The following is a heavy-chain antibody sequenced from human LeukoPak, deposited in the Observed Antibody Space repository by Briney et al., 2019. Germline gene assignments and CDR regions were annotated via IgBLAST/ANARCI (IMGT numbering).Heavy chain of an antibody. D-gene: IGHD3-10*01. CDR1: GFTFDDYG. CDR3: ARYFYPYYYGSGSPSFDY. V-gene: IGHV3-20*04. Sequence: GGSLRLSCAASGFTFDDYGMSWVRQAPGKGLEWVSGINWNGGSTGYADSVKGRFTISRDNAKNSLYLQMNSLRAEDTALYYCARYFYPYYYGSGSPSFDYWGQGTLVTVSS. J-gene: IGHJ4*02. CDR2: INWNGGST.